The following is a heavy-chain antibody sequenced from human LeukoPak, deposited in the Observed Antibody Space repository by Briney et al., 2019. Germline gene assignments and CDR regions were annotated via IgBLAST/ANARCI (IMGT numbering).Heavy chain of an antibody. CDR1: GFTFSSYS. Sequence: GGSLRLSCAASGFTFSSYSMNWVRQAPGKGLEWVSSISSSSSYIYYADSVKGRFTISRDNAKNSLYLQMNSLRAEDTAVYYCARGDILTGSQTPDAFDIWGQGTMVTVSS. J-gene: IGHJ3*02. V-gene: IGHV3-21*01. D-gene: IGHD3-9*01. CDR3: ARGDILTGSQTPDAFDI. CDR2: ISSSSSYI.